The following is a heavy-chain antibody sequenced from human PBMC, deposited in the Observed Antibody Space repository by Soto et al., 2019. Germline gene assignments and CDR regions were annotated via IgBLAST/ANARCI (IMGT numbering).Heavy chain of an antibody. D-gene: IGHD6-6*01. CDR3: TRWQQLVWFDP. J-gene: IGHJ5*02. CDR2: INSDGSST. Sequence: GSLRLSCASSGFTFRSYWMHWVRQAPGKGLVWVSRINSDGSSTSYADSVKGRFTISRDNAKNTLFLQMNSLRVEDTAVYYCTRWQQLVWFDPWGQGTLVTVSS. CDR1: GFTFRSYW. V-gene: IGHV3-74*01.